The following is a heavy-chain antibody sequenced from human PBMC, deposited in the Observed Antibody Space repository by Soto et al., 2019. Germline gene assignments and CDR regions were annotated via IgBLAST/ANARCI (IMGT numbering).Heavy chain of an antibody. CDR2: IYSGGST. D-gene: IGHD5-12*01. CDR1: GFTVSSNY. Sequence: EVQLVESGGGLVQPGGSLRLSCAASGFTVSSNYMSWVRQAPGKGLEWVSVIYSGGSTYYADSVKGRFTISRHNSKNTLYLQMNSLRAEDTAVYYCARAGEYSGYDRPDAFDIWGQGTMVTVSS. J-gene: IGHJ3*02. CDR3: ARAGEYSGYDRPDAFDI. V-gene: IGHV3-53*04.